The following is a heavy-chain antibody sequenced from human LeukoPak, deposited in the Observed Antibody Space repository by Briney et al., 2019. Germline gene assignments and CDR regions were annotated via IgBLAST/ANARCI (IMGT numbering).Heavy chain of an antibody. CDR3: ARLLNGGSVDY. J-gene: IGHJ4*02. D-gene: IGHD2-8*01. V-gene: IGHV5-51*01. CDR2: INPGNSDT. Sequence: GESLKISCKVSGYTFTNYWVGWVCQKPGEGLEWIGIINPGNSDTRYSPSLQGQVTISVDKYTSTAYLQWRRLKTTDPAMCYCARLLNGGSVDYGGERTLV. CDR1: GYTFTNYW.